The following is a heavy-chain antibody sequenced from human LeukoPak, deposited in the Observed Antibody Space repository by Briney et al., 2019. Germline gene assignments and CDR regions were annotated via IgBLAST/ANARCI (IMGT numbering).Heavy chain of an antibody. J-gene: IGHJ4*02. CDR3: AKSFWSGYPPDY. CDR2: IRYDGSNK. Sequence: GGSLRLSCAASGFTFCSYGMHWVREAPGKGMEWVAFIRYDGSNKYYADSVKGRFTISRDNSKNTLYLQMNSLRAEDTAVYYCAKSFWSGYPPDYWGQGTLVTVSS. V-gene: IGHV3-30*02. CDR1: GFTFCSYG. D-gene: IGHD3-3*01.